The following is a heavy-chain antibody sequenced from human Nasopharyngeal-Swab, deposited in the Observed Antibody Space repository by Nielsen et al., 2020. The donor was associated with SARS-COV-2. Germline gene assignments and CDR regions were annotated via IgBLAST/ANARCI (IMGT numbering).Heavy chain of an antibody. CDR2: INHSGST. D-gene: IGHD6-13*01. Sequence: GSLRLWCAVYGGSLSGYYWSWIRQPPGKGLEWIGEINHSGSTNYKPSLKGRVTILVDTSKNQFSLKLSSVTAADTAVYYCARGGSSSWYPYYYGMDVWGQGTTVTVSS. J-gene: IGHJ6*02. CDR1: GGSLSGYY. V-gene: IGHV4-34*01. CDR3: ARGGSSSWYPYYYGMDV.